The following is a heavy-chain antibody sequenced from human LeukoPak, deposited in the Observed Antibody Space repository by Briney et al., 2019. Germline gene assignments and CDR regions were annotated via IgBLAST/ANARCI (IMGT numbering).Heavy chain of an antibody. CDR1: GGSITSTNY. D-gene: IGHD1-26*01. J-gene: IGHJ4*02. Sequence: SGTLSLTCGVSGGSITSTNYWSWVRQPPGQGLEWIGEISLSGYTGFNPSLRSRVTMSLDESKTHLSLNLASVTAADTAVYYCSRESGPFSPFGHWGQGILVTVTS. V-gene: IGHV4-4*02. CDR2: ISLSGYT. CDR3: SRESGPFSPFGH.